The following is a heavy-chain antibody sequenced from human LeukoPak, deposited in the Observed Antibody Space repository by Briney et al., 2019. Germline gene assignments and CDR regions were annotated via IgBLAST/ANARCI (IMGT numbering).Heavy chain of an antibody. Sequence: SETLSLTCTVSGGSISSGSYYWSWIRQPAGKGLEWIGRIYTSGSTNYNPSLKSRVTMSVDTSKNQFSLKLSSVTAADTAVYYCASTIPNSGYEHDYWGQGTLVTVSS. CDR3: ASTIPNSGYEHDY. CDR2: IYTSGST. J-gene: IGHJ4*02. CDR1: GGSISSGSYY. D-gene: IGHD5-12*01. V-gene: IGHV4-61*02.